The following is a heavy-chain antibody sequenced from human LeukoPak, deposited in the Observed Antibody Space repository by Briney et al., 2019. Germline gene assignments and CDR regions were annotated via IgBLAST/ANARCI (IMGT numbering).Heavy chain of an antibody. CDR3: ARESTYGSGSWFDY. D-gene: IGHD3-10*01. J-gene: IGHJ4*02. Sequence: SETLSLTCTVAGGSISSGGHYWGWIRQQPGKGLEWIGYIYYGGSTYYNPSLKSRGTISVELSKNQFSLKLRSVTAADTAVYYCARESTYGSGSWFDYWGQGTLVTVSS. V-gene: IGHV4-31*03. CDR1: GGSISSGGHY. CDR2: IYYGGST.